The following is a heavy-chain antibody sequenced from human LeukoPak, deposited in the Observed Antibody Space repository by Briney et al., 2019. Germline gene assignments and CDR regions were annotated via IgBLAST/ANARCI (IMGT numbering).Heavy chain of an antibody. J-gene: IGHJ4*02. Sequence: SETLSLTCAVYGGSFSGYQWSWIRQPPGKGLEWIGEINHSGSANYNPSLKSRVTMSVDTSKKQFSLKLSSVTAADTAVYYCARRSSDSWSHYSGWFFDDWGQGTLVAVSS. V-gene: IGHV4-34*01. CDR3: ARRSSDSWSHYSGWFFDD. CDR2: INHSGSA. CDR1: GGSFSGYQ. D-gene: IGHD3-10*01.